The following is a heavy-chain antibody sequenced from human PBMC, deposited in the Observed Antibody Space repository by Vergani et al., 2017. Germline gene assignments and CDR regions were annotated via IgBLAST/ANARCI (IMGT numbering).Heavy chain of an antibody. CDR3: ARVGGYYDSSGYYYAAGSFDY. CDR2: IYYSGST. J-gene: IGHJ4*02. V-gene: IGHV4-31*03. CDR1: GGSISSGGYY. Sequence: QVQLQESGPGLVKPSQTLSLTCTVSGGSISSGGYYWSWIRQHPGKGLEWIGYIYYSGSTYYNPSLKSRVTISVDTSKNQFSLKLSSVTAADTAVYYCARVGGYYDSSGYYYAAGSFDYWGQGTLVTVSS. D-gene: IGHD3-22*01.